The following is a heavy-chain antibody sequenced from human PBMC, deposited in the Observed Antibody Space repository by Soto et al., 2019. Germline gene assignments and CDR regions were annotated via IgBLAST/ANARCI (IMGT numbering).Heavy chain of an antibody. CDR3: AAVPRLEYYYGSGSYYHYYYYGMDV. Sequence: SVQVSCKASGFTFTISAVQWVRQARGQRLEWIGWIVVGSGNTNYAQKFQERVTITRDMSTSTAYMELSSLRSEDTAVYYCAAVPRLEYYYGSGSYYHYYYYGMDVWGQGTTVNASS. CDR2: IVVGSGNT. D-gene: IGHD3-10*01. CDR1: GFTFTISA. V-gene: IGHV1-58*01. J-gene: IGHJ6*02.